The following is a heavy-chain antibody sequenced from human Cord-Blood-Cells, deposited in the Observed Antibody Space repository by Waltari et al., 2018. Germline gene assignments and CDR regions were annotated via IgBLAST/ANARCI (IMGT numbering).Heavy chain of an antibody. CDR2: ISGHGGST. Sequence: EVQLLESGGGLVQPGGSLRLSCAASGFTFSSYALSWVRQAPGKGLEWVSAISGHGGSTYYADSVKGRFTISRDNSKNTLYLQMNSLRAEDTAVYYCAKYPLHYDILTGYFDYWGQGTLVTVSS. CDR3: AKYPLHYDILTGYFDY. V-gene: IGHV3-23*01. CDR1: GFTFSSYA. J-gene: IGHJ4*02. D-gene: IGHD3-9*01.